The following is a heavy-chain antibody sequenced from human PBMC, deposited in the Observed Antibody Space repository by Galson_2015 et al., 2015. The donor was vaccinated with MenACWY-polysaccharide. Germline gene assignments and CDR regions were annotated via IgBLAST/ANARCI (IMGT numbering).Heavy chain of an antibody. V-gene: IGHV1-69*13. Sequence: SVKVSCKASGGTFSSYAISWVRQAPGQGLEWMGGIIPIFGTADYAQKFQGRVTITADESTSTAYMELSSLRSEDTAVYYCARSRRKYCSSTSCPPLYYYYGMDVWGQGTTVTVSS. CDR3: ARSRRKYCSSTSCPPLYYYYGMDV. D-gene: IGHD2-2*01. J-gene: IGHJ6*02. CDR2: IIPIFGTA. CDR1: GGTFSSYA.